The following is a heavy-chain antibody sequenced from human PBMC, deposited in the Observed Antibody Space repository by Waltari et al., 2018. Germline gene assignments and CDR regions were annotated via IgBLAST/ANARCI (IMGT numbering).Heavy chain of an antibody. CDR3: VRGGSNGVVRPLDY. CDR1: GFTFSMHW. D-gene: IGHD3-3*01. V-gene: IGHV3-74*01. J-gene: IGHJ4*02. CDR2: IKNDGRIT. Sequence: EVQLVESGGGLVQPGGSLRLSCVASGFTFSMHWMYWVCHGPGKGLVWVSRIKNDGRITDYADSVKGRFTISRDNAKNTLYLQMSSLRAEDTGVYYCVRGGSNGVVRPLDYWGQGTLVTVS.